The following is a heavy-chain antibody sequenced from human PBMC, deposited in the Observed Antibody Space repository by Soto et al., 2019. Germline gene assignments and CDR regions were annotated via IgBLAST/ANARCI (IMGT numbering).Heavy chain of an antibody. Sequence: QLQLQESGPGLVKPSETLSLTCTVSGGSISSSSYYWGWIRQPPGKGLEGIGTFYYSGSTYYNPSPKSRVTISVDTSKNQFSLKLSSVTAADTAVYYCARQSGYSYGEFFDYWGQGTLVTVSS. J-gene: IGHJ4*02. CDR1: GGSISSSSYY. CDR2: FYYSGST. V-gene: IGHV4-39*01. CDR3: ARQSGYSYGEFFDY. D-gene: IGHD5-18*01.